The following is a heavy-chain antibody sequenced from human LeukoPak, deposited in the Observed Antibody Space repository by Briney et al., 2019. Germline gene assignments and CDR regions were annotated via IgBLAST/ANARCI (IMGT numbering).Heavy chain of an antibody. V-gene: IGHV4-59*12. CDR2: LYYSGST. CDR3: ARGYYDTSGYWFSFFDF. D-gene: IGHD3-22*01. CDR1: GGSISSYY. J-gene: IGHJ4*02. Sequence: SETLSLTSTVSGGSISSYYWSWIRQPPGKGLEWIGYLYYSGSTNYNPSLKSRVTISVDTSKNRFSLKLSSVTAADTAVYYCARGYYDTSGYWFSFFDFWGQGTLVTVSS.